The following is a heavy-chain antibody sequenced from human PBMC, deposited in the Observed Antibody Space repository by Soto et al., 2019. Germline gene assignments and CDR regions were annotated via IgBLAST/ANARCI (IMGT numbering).Heavy chain of an antibody. CDR2: IYYSGST. CDR3: ARVDYYDSSGYCEY. Sequence: PSETLPLTCTVSGGSISSIGYYWVWIRQPPGKGLEWIGSIYYSGSTYYNPSLKSRVTISVDTSKNQFSLKLSSVTAADTAVYYCARVDYYDSSGYCEYWGQGTLVTVSS. D-gene: IGHD3-22*01. V-gene: IGHV4-39*01. CDR1: GGSISSIGYY. J-gene: IGHJ4*02.